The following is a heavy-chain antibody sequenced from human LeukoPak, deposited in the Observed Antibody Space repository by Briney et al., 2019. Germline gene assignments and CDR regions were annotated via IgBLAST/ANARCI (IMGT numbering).Heavy chain of an antibody. Sequence: SAPLSLTCGVYGGSFSDYFWTWIRQPPGKGLEWIGFICYSGTTNHNPSLKSRVTISLDTSKNHFSLKLISVTAADTAVYYCATTNLVSENGWNNWFDPWGQGTLVTVSA. D-gene: IGHD1-14*01. CDR3: ATTNLVSENGWNNWFDP. CDR2: ICYSGTT. CDR1: GGSFSDYF. J-gene: IGHJ5*02. V-gene: IGHV4-59*01.